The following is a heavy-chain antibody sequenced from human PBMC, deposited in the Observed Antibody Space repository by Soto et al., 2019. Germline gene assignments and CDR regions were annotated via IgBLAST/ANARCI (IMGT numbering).Heavy chain of an antibody. Sequence: QVQLQQWGAGLLKPSETLSLTCAVYDASFSGYYWSWIRQPPGKGLEWIGEIFHGGSTDYSPSLKSRVTISVDTSKNQFSLKLSYVTAADTAVYYCARPHYDRNTFYSFFDYWGQGTLVTVSS. D-gene: IGHD3-22*01. J-gene: IGHJ4*02. V-gene: IGHV4-34*12. CDR3: ARPHYDRNTFYSFFDY. CDR2: IFHGGST. CDR1: DASFSGYY.